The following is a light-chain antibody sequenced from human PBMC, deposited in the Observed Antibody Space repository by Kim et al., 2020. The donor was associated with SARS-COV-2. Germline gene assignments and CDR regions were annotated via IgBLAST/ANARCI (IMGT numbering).Light chain of an antibody. Sequence: QNVPFPCSVSSPNIGNNYVSWYQQLPGTAPKLLIYDNNKRPSGIPDRFSGSKSGTSATLGITGLQTGDEADYYCGTWDSSLSAGVFGGGTKLTVL. CDR2: DNN. J-gene: IGLJ3*02. CDR3: GTWDSSLSAGV. CDR1: SPNIGNNY. V-gene: IGLV1-51*01.